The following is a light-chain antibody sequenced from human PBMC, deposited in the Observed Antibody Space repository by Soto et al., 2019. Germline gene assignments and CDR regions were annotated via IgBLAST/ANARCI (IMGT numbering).Light chain of an antibody. Sequence: QSVLTQSSSASASLGSSVKLTCILSSGHSTYIIAWYQQQPGKAPRFLMTLDRSGSYNRGSGVPDRFSGSSSGADRYLTISNLQFEDEGDYYCETWYSNTHKVFGGGTTLTVL. J-gene: IGLJ3*02. CDR2: LDRSGSY. CDR3: ETWYSNTHKV. V-gene: IGLV4-60*02. CDR1: SGHSTYI.